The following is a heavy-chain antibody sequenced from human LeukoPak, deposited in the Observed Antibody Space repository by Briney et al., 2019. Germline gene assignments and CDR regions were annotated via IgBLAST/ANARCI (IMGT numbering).Heavy chain of an antibody. Sequence: ASVKVSCKASGGTFSSYAISWVRQAPGQGLEWMGGIIPIFGTANYAQKFQGRVTITADESTGTAYMELSSLRSEDTAVYYCARSSGGRYSNPPNYFDYWGQGTLVTVSS. D-gene: IGHD4-11*01. CDR3: ARSSGGRYSNPPNYFDY. CDR2: IIPIFGTA. V-gene: IGHV1-69*13. CDR1: GGTFSSYA. J-gene: IGHJ4*02.